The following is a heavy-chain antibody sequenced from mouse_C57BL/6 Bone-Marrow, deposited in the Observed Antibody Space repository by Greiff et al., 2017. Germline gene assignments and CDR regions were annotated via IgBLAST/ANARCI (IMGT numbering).Heavy chain of an antibody. CDR2: IYPGSGNT. CDR3: AREEPNWGPYWYFDV. Sequence: VQLQQSGAELVRPGASVKLSCKASGYTFTDYYINWVKQRPGQGLEWIARIYPGSGNTYYNEKFKGKATLTAEKSSSTAYMQLSSLTSEDSAVYCCAREEPNWGPYWYFDVWGTGTTVTVSS. J-gene: IGHJ1*03. V-gene: IGHV1-76*01. D-gene: IGHD4-1*01. CDR1: GYTFTDYY.